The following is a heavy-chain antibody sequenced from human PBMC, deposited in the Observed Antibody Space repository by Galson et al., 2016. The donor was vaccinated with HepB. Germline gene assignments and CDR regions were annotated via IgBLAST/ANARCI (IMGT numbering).Heavy chain of an antibody. J-gene: IGHJ4*02. Sequence: SLRLSCAASGFTFSYYGMHWVRQAPGKGLERVSLIWYDESNKSYADSVKGRFPISRDNSKNTLYLQMNSLRVEDTAVYYCARSDGGYESSLDYWGQGTLVTVSS. V-gene: IGHV3-33*01. CDR3: ARSDGGYESSLDY. CDR1: GFTFSYYG. D-gene: IGHD3-16*01. CDR2: IWYDESNK.